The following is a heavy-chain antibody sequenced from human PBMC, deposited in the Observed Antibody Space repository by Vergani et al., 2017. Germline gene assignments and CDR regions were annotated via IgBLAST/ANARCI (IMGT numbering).Heavy chain of an antibody. V-gene: IGHV3-48*01. J-gene: IGHJ6*03. D-gene: IGHD2-2*01. CDR2: ISSSSSTI. CDR3: ARAISYCSSTSCYEGGYYYYYYMDV. CDR1: GFTFSRYS. Sequence: EVQLVESGGGLVQPGGSLRLSCAASGFTFSRYSMNWVRQAPGKGLEWVSYISSSSSTIYYADSVKGRVTISRDNGKNSLYLQMNSLRAEDTAVYYCARAISYCSSTSCYEGGYYYYYYMDVWGKGTTVTVSS.